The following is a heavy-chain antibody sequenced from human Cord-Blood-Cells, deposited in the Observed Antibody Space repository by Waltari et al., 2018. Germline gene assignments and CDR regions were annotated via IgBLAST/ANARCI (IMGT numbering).Heavy chain of an antibody. CDR3: ARGREMATINYYYYMDV. V-gene: IGHV1-69*01. CDR2: IIPIFGTA. Sequence: QVQLVQSGAEVKKPGSSVKVSCKASGGTFSSYAISWVRQAPGQGLEWMGGIIPIFGTANYAQKFQGRVTITADESTSTAYMELSSLRSEDTAVYYCARGREMATINYYYYMDVWGKGTTVTVSS. CDR1: GGTFSSYA. J-gene: IGHJ6*03. D-gene: IGHD5-12*01.